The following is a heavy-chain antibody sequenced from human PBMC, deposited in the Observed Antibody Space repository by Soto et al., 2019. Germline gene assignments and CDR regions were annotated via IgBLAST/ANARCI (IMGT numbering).Heavy chain of an antibody. Sequence: QVQLQESGPGLVKPSQTLSLTCTVSGGSISSGDYYWSWIRQPPGKGLEWIGYIYYSGSTYYNPSLKSRVTISVDTSKNQFSLKLSSVTAADTAVYYCARVPYDYVWGNDWYFDLWGRGTLVTVSS. J-gene: IGHJ2*01. CDR3: ARVPYDYVWGNDWYFDL. CDR1: GGSISSGDYY. V-gene: IGHV4-30-4*01. D-gene: IGHD3-16*01. CDR2: IYYSGST.